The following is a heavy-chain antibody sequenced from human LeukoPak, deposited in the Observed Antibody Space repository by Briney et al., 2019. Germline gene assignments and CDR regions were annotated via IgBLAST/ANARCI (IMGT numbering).Heavy chain of an antibody. D-gene: IGHD3-22*01. Sequence: ASVKVSCKASGYTFTSYGISWVRQAPGQGLEWMGWISAYNGNTNYAQKLQGRVTMTTDTSTSTAYMELRSLRSDDTAVYYCARANYYDSSGCYYFDYWGQGTLVTVSS. CDR2: ISAYNGNT. CDR3: ARANYYDSSGCYYFDY. V-gene: IGHV1-18*01. J-gene: IGHJ4*02. CDR1: GYTFTSYG.